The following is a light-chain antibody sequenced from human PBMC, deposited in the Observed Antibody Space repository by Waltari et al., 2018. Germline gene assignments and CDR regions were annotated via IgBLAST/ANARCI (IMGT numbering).Light chain of an antibody. CDR1: QSVSSSY. V-gene: IGKV3-20*01. Sequence: EIVLTQSPGTLSLSPGARATLSCRASQSVSSSYLAWYQQKPGQAPRLLIYGASSRATGIPDRFSGSGSGTDFTLTISRLEPEDFAVYYCQQYGSPFGQGTKLEIK. CDR3: QQYGSP. CDR2: GAS. J-gene: IGKJ2*01.